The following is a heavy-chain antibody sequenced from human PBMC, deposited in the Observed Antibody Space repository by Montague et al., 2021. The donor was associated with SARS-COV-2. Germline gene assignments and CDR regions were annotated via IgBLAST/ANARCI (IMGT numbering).Heavy chain of an antibody. V-gene: IGHV4-39*01. CDR3: ARPLVRGVPKAFDI. CDR1: GGSITRNYY. D-gene: IGHD3-10*01. Sequence: SENVALTCTVSGGSITRNYYWGWIRQPPGKGLGWVGNIYYSGTTFINPSLESRVTISVDASKNQFSLNLTSVTAADTAVYYCARPLVRGVPKAFDIWGQGALVIVSS. J-gene: IGHJ3*02. CDR2: IYYSGTT.